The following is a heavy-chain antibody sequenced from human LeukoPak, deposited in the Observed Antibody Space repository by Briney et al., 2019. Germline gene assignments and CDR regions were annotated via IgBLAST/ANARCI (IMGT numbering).Heavy chain of an antibody. D-gene: IGHD6-19*01. CDR2: ISYDGGNR. Sequence: GRSLRLSCAASGFIFSNYAMHWVRQAPGKGLEWVAIISYDGGNRYYADSVKDRFTISRDNSKSTLYLQMNSLRAEDTAIHYCARADSSGWYWYSFDDWGQGTLVTVSS. J-gene: IGHJ4*02. V-gene: IGHV3-30-3*01. CDR1: GFIFSNYA. CDR3: ARADSSGWYWYSFDD.